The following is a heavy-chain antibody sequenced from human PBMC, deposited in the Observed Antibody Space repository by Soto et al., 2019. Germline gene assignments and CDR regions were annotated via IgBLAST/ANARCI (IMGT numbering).Heavy chain of an antibody. Sequence: EVQLVESGGGLVQPGGSLRLSCAASGFTFSSYEMNWVRQAPGKGLEWVSYISSSGSTIYYADSVKGRFTISRDNAKNSLYLQMNSLRAVDTAVYYCARECDQGGDCYSFAFDIWGQGTMVTVSS. CDR3: ARECDQGGDCYSFAFDI. CDR1: GFTFSSYE. CDR2: ISSSGSTI. V-gene: IGHV3-48*03. D-gene: IGHD2-21*02. J-gene: IGHJ3*02.